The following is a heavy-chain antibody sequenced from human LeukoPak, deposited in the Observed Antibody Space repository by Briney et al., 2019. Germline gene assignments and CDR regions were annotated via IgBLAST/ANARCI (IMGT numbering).Heavy chain of an antibody. J-gene: IGHJ4*02. V-gene: IGHV3-11*01. CDR2: INSNGRTI. D-gene: IGHD3-9*01. CDR1: RFTFSDYY. CDR3: ASLYAVGIGFAW. Sequence: PGGSLRLSCAASRFTFSDYYMSWIRQAPGKGLEWISYINSNGRTIEYADSVKGRFTISRDNAKSTMFLQMNSLRAADPAVYYCASLYAVGIGFAWWGQGTLLTVSS.